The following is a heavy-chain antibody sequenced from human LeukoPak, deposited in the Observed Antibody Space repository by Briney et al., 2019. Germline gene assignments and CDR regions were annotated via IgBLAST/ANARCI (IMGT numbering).Heavy chain of an antibody. CDR3: ASLVPAPRGFDY. D-gene: IGHD2-2*01. CDR2: INPNSGGT. J-gene: IGHJ4*02. Sequence: ASVKVSCKASGYTFTGYYMHWVRQAPGQGLEWMGWINPNSGGTNYAQKFRGRVTMTRDTSISTAYMELRRLRSDDTAVYYWASLVPAPRGFDYWGQGTLVTVSS. CDR1: GYTFTGYY. V-gene: IGHV1-2*02.